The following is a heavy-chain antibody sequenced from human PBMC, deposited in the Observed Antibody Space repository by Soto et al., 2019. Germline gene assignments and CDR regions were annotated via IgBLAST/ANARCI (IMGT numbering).Heavy chain of an antibody. D-gene: IGHD1-26*01. Sequence: GGSLRLSCAASGFTFSSYAMHWVRQAPGKGLEWVAVISYDGSNKYYADSVKGRFTISRDNSKNTLYLQMNSLRAEDTAVYYCARDWGSARELPYYYYGMDVWGQGTTVTVS. V-gene: IGHV3-30-3*01. CDR3: ARDWGSARELPYYYYGMDV. CDR1: GFTFSSYA. CDR2: ISYDGSNK. J-gene: IGHJ6*02.